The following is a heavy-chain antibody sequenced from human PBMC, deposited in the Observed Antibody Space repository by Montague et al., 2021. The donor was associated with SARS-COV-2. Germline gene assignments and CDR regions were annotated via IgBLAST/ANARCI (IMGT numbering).Heavy chain of an antibody. CDR1: GFTFSSYA. J-gene: IGHJ5*01. Sequence: SLRLSCAASGFTFSSYAMHWVRQAPGKGLEWVAVISYDGSNKYYADSVKGRFTMSRDTSKSTLYLQLNSLTVDDTGLYFCARAGYMSSWFASWGQGTLVTVSP. CDR2: ISYDGSNK. CDR3: ARAGYMSSWFAS. D-gene: IGHD3-16*02. V-gene: IGHV3-30*04.